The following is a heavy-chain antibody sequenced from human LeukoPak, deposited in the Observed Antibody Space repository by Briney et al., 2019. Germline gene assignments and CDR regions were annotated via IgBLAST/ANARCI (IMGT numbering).Heavy chain of an antibody. Sequence: GGSLRLSCAASGFTVSSNYMSWVRQAPGKGLEWVSVIYSGGSTYYADSVKGRFTISRDNSKNTLYLQMNSLRAEDTAVYYCASSGEDYGGNSGFDYWGQGTLVTVSS. CDR1: GFTVSSNY. D-gene: IGHD4-23*01. V-gene: IGHV3-66*01. CDR2: IYSGGST. J-gene: IGHJ4*02. CDR3: ASSGEDYGGNSGFDY.